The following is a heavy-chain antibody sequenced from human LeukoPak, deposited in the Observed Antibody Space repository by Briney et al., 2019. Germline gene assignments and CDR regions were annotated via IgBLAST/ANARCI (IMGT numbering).Heavy chain of an antibody. V-gene: IGHV4-39*07. D-gene: IGHD4-17*01. Sequence: SETLSLTCTVSGGSISSRTYYWVWIRQPPGKGLEWIGTIYYSGSTYYNPSLNSRVYISVDTSKKQLSLKSRSVTAADTAVYYCAKEDGDNDIDDWGQGTLVTVSS. CDR3: AKEDGDNDIDD. CDR2: IYYSGST. CDR1: GGSISSRTYY. J-gene: IGHJ4*02.